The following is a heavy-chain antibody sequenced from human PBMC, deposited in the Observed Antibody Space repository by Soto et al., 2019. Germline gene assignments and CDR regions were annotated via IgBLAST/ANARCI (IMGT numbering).Heavy chain of an antibody. V-gene: IGHV3-33*01. Sequence: QVQLVESGGGVVQPGRSLRLSCAASGFTFSSYCMHWVRQAPGKGLEWVAVIWYDGSNKYYADSVKGRFTISRDNSKNTLYLQMNSLRAEDTAVYYCARSSLYSSSWQTYYYYGMDVWGQGTTVTVSS. CDR1: GFTFSSYC. CDR3: ARSSLYSSSWQTYYYYGMDV. D-gene: IGHD6-13*01. J-gene: IGHJ6*02. CDR2: IWYDGSNK.